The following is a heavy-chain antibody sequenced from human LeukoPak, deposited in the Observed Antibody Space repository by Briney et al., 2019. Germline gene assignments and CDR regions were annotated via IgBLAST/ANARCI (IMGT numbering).Heavy chain of an antibody. CDR3: ARGVASYPHDAFDI. D-gene: IGHD5-12*01. CDR1: GFTVSSNY. Sequence: GGSLRLSCAASGFTVSSNYMSWVRQAPGKGLEWVAVISYDGSNKYYADSVKGRFTISRDNSKNTLYLQMNSLRAEDTAVYYCARGVASYPHDAFDIWGQGTMVTVSS. J-gene: IGHJ3*02. V-gene: IGHV3-30*14. CDR2: ISYDGSNK.